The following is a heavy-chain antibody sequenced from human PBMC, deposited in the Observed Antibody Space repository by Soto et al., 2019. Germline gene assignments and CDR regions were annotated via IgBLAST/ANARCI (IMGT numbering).Heavy chain of an antibody. CDR2: IWYDGSNK. CDR1: GFTFSSYG. CDR3: ARLGLVLPAAIHWRLDYSGMDV. Sequence: PGGSLRLSCAASGFTFSSYGMHWVRQAPGKGLEWVAVIWYDGSNKYYADSVKGRFTISRDNAKNTLYLQMNSLRAEDTAVYYCARLGLVLPAAIHWRLDYSGMDVWGPGTTVTVPS. D-gene: IGHD2-2*02. V-gene: IGHV3-33*01. J-gene: IGHJ6*02.